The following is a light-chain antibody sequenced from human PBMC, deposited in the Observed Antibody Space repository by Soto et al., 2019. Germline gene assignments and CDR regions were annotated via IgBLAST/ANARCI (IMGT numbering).Light chain of an antibody. V-gene: IGLV2-14*01. Sequence: QSALTQPASVSGSPGQSITISCTGTSSDVGSYNYVSWYQQHPGKAPKLMIYEVSNRPSGISNRFSGSKSGNTASLTISGLQAEDESDYYCSSYTSDSVLFGGGTKVTVL. CDR2: EVS. J-gene: IGLJ2*01. CDR1: SSDVGSYNY. CDR3: SSYTSDSVL.